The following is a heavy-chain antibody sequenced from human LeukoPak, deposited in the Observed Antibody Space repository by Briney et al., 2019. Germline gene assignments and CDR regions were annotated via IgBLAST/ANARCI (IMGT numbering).Heavy chain of an antibody. V-gene: IGHV4-38-2*02. CDR1: GYSISSGYY. CDR2: IYHSGST. CDR3: ARLGGSSSSWYYYYYYMDV. Sequence: KPSETLSLPCTVSGYSISSGYYWGWIRQPPGKGLEWIGSIYHSGSTYYNPSLKSRVTISVDTSKNQFSLKLSSVTAADTAVYYRARLGGSSSSWYYYYYYMDVWGKGTTVTVSS. D-gene: IGHD6-6*01. J-gene: IGHJ6*03.